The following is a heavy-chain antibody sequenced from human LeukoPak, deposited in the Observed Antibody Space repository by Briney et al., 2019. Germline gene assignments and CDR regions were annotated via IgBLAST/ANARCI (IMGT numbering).Heavy chain of an antibody. V-gene: IGHV3-66*01. CDR3: VKDDRRYGDYGYFDY. CDR2: IYSGGGT. D-gene: IGHD4-17*01. CDR1: GFTVRNTY. Sequence: GGSLRLSCAASGFTVRNTYMNWVRQAPGKGLELVSVIYSGGGTYDAESVKGRFTISRDTSKNTLYLQMNSLRAEYTAVYYCVKDDRRYGDYGYFDYWGQGALVTVSS. J-gene: IGHJ4*02.